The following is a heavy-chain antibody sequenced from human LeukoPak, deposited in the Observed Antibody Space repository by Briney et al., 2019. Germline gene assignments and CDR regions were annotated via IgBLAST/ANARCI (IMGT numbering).Heavy chain of an antibody. Sequence: PGGSLRLSCAAYGFTFSSYAMSWVRQAPGKGLEWLAVISYDGSITYYADSVKGRFTISRDNSNNTLHLQMNSLRAEDTALYYRAREDNPLWFDPWGQGTLVIVSS. J-gene: IGHJ5*02. CDR2: ISYDGSIT. V-gene: IGHV3-30-3*01. D-gene: IGHD5-24*01. CDR1: GFTFSSYA. CDR3: AREDNPLWFDP.